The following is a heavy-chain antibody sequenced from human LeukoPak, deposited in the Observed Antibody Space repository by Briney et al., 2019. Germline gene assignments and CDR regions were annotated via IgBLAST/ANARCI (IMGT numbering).Heavy chain of an antibody. CDR2: ISYDGSNK. Sequence: GGSLRLSCAASGFTFSSYGMHWVRQAPGKGLEWVAVISYDGSNKYYADSVKGRFPNSRDNAKNTLYLQMNSLRAEDTAVYYCAKGRSSGWLIPFDYWGQGTLVTVSS. CDR1: GFTFSSYG. CDR3: AKGRSSGWLIPFDY. D-gene: IGHD6-19*01. V-gene: IGHV3-30*18. J-gene: IGHJ4*02.